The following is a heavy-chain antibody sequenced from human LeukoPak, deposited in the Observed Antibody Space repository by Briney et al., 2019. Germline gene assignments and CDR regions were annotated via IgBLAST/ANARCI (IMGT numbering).Heavy chain of an antibody. J-gene: IGHJ4*02. CDR2: ISWNSASI. CDR1: GFTFSSYW. V-gene: IGHV3-9*01. D-gene: IGHD5-12*01. Sequence: PGGSLRLSCAASGFTFSSYWIHWVRQVPGKGLEWVSGISWNSASIGYADSVKGRFTISRDNAKNSVYLQMNSLRAEDTAFYYCAKDKAPLYSGYDWDLDFWGQGTLVTVSS. CDR3: AKDKAPLYSGYDWDLDF.